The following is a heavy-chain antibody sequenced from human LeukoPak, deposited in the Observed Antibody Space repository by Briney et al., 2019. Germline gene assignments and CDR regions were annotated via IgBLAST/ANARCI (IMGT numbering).Heavy chain of an antibody. D-gene: IGHD3-16*02. J-gene: IGHJ5*02. CDR3: ESRYDYVRGSYRSSP. CDR1: GGSFSGYY. CDR2: IKQRGST. Sequence: SETLSLTCAVYGGSFSGYYWSCIRHPPGKGREGIGEIKQRGSTNYNPPLKSRVTISVDTSKNQFSLNLNSVTAADTAVYSCESRYDYVRGSYRSSPWGQGTLVTVSS. V-gene: IGHV4-34*01.